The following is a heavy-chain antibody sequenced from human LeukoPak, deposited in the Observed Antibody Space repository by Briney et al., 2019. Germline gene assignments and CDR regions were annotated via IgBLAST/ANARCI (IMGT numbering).Heavy chain of an antibody. D-gene: IGHD3-16*01. CDR2: ISASGHYT. Sequence: GGSLRLSCEASGFTFSNSAMSWVRQAPGKGREWVSGISASGHYTYNADSAKGRFTISRDNSKNTLYLQMNSLRAEDTALYYCAKDGSWGDYYFYFYIDVWGKGTTVTVSS. CDR1: GFTFSNSA. CDR3: AKDGSWGDYYFYFYIDV. V-gene: IGHV3-23*01. J-gene: IGHJ6*03.